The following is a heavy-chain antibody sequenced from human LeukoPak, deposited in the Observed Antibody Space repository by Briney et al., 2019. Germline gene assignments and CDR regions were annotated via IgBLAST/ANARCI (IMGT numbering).Heavy chain of an antibody. J-gene: IGHJ4*02. CDR1: GFTFSNYA. CDR2: ISGSGGST. V-gene: IGHV3-23*01. CDR3: AKGEWLLAVYFDY. D-gene: IGHD3-3*01. Sequence: YPGGSLRLSCAASGFTFSNYAMSWVRQAPGKGLEWVSTISGSGGSTYYADSVKGQFTISRDNSKNTLYLQMNSLRAEDTAVYYCAKGEWLLAVYFDYWGQGTLVTVSS.